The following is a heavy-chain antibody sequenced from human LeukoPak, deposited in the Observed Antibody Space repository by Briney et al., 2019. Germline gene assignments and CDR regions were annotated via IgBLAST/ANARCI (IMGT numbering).Heavy chain of an antibody. CDR2: ISYDGSNK. CDR1: GFTFSSYG. D-gene: IGHD3-9*01. V-gene: IGHV3-30*18. J-gene: IGHJ4*02. Sequence: GGSLRLSCAASGFTFSSYGMHWVRQAPGKGLEWVAVISYDGSNKYYADSVKGRFTISRDNSKNTLYLQMNSLRAEDTAVYYCAKDTDNNLRYFDWLPADPIDYWGQGTLVTVSS. CDR3: AKDTDNNLRYFDWLPADPIDY.